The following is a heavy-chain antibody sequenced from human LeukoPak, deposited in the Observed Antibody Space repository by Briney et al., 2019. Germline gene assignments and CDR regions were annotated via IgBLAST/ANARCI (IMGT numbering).Heavy chain of an antibody. CDR1: GYTFTGYY. J-gene: IGHJ4*02. Sequence: ASVKASCKASGYTFTGYYMHWVRQAPGQGLEWMGWINPNSGGTNYAQKFQGRVTMTRDTSISTAYMELSRLRSDDTAVYYCAGSISSDIVVVPAATGTSGYWGQGTLVTVSS. V-gene: IGHV1-2*02. CDR2: INPNSGGT. CDR3: AGSISSDIVVVPAATGTSGY. D-gene: IGHD2-2*01.